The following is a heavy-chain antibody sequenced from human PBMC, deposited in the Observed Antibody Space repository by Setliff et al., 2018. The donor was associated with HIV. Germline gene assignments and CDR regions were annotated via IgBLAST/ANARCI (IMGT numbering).Heavy chain of an antibody. J-gene: IGHJ4*02. CDR3: ARLRPYNSALDY. D-gene: IGHD3-10*01. V-gene: IGHV3-66*02. CDR1: GFSVSSYY. Sequence: GGSLRLSCAASGFSVSSYYMSWVRQAPGKGLEWVSTICSDGNTYHADSVKGRFTLSRDNSENALFLQMNSLRPEDTAVYYCARLRPYNSALDYWGQGTLVTVSS. CDR2: ICSDGNT.